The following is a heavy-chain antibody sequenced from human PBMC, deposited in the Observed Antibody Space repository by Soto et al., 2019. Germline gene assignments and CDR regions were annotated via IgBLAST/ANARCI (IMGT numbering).Heavy chain of an antibody. CDR2: ISGGGTGA. CDR3: AIDLSWHTH. Sequence: EVQLLESGGGLVQPGGSLRLSCTASGFTFSDHAMTWVRQAPGKGLEWLSGISGGGTGAYYADSVKGRFTVSRDNSNNTGFMQMDSLRVEDTAVYYCAIDLSWHTHWGQGTLVTVSS. CDR1: GFTFSDHA. V-gene: IGHV3-23*01. D-gene: IGHD2-15*01. J-gene: IGHJ4*02.